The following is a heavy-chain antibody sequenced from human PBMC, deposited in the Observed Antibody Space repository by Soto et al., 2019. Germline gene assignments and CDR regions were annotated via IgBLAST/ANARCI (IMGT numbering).Heavy chain of an antibody. CDR1: GGTFSSYT. D-gene: IGHD4-17*01. Sequence: QVQLVQSGAEVKKPGSSVKVSCKASGGTFSSYTISWVRQAPGQGLEWMGRIIPILGIANYAQKFQGRVTITADKSTSTAYMELSSLRSEDTAVYYCARSSSFTVTLPLNYYYYGMDVWGQGTTVTVSS. CDR3: ARSSSFTVTLPLNYYYYGMDV. J-gene: IGHJ6*02. V-gene: IGHV1-69*02. CDR2: IIPILGIA.